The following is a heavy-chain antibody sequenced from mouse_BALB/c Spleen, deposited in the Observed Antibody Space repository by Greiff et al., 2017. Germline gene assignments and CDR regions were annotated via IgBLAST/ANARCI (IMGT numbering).Heavy chain of an antibody. V-gene: IGHV1-74*01. J-gene: IGHJ2*01. CDR3: AILYYYGSTYFDY. Sequence: QVHVKQSGPQLVRPGASVKISCKASGYSFTSYWMHWVKQRPGQGLEWIGMIDPSDSETRLNQKFKDKATLTVDKSSSTAYMQLSSPTSEDSAVYYCAILYYYGSTYFDYWGQGTTLTVSS. D-gene: IGHD1-1*01. CDR1: GYSFTSYW. CDR2: IDPSDSET.